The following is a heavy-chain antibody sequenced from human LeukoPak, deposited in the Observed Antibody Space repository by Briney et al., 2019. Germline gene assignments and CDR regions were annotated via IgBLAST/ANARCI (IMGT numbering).Heavy chain of an antibody. D-gene: IGHD4-17*01. Sequence: GSLRLSCATSGFTFSSYGMSWVRQSPEKGLEWVSAISYSGDYTYYADSVKGRFTISRDNAKNTLYLQMNSLRAEDTAVYYCARTRGYGDYVPFDPWGQGTLVTVSS. J-gene: IGHJ5*02. V-gene: IGHV3-23*01. CDR3: ARTRGYGDYVPFDP. CDR2: ISYSGDYT. CDR1: GFTFSSYG.